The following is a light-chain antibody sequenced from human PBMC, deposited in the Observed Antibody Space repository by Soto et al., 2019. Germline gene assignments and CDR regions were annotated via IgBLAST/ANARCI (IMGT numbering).Light chain of an antibody. CDR3: QQYGRSQGT. V-gene: IGKV3-20*01. CDR1: QSVDSSY. Sequence: EVVLTQSPGTLSLSPGERASLSCRASQSVDSSYLAWYQQKPGQPPRVLIYGASIRATGIPDRFSGGGSGTDFTLTISRLEPEDFAVYYCQQYGRSQGTFGQGSKVEVK. CDR2: GAS. J-gene: IGKJ1*01.